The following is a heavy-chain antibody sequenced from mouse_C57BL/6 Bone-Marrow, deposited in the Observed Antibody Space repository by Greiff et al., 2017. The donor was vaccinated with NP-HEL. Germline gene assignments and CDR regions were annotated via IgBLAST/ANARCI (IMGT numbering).Heavy chain of an antibody. CDR2: INPSSGYT. V-gene: IGHV1-7*01. J-gene: IGHJ1*03. Sequence: VKLVESGAELAKPGASVKLSCKASGYTFTSYWMHWVKQRPGQGLEWIGYINPSSGYTKYNQKFKDKATLTADKSSSTAYMQLSSLTYEDSAVYYCARPPLYYSGSSPYWYFDVWGTGTTVTVSS. CDR3: ARPPLYYSGSSPYWYFDV. D-gene: IGHD1-1*01. CDR1: GYTFTSYW.